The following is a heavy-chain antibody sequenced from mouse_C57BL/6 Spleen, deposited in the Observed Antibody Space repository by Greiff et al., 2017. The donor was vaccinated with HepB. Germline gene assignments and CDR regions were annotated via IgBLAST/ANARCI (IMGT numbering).Heavy chain of an antibody. CDR1: GYTFTDYE. D-gene: IGHD1-1*01. Sequence: VKLMESGAELVRPGASVTLSCKASGYTFTDYEMHWVKQTPVHGLEWIGAIDPETGGTAYNQKFKGKAILTADKSSSTAYMELRSLTSEDSAVYYCTREEDYYYALLYWGQGTLVTVSA. CDR3: TREEDYYYALLY. J-gene: IGHJ3*01. V-gene: IGHV1-15*01. CDR2: IDPETGGT.